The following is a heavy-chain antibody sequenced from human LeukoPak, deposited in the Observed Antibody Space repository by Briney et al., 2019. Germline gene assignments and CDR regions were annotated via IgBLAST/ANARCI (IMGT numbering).Heavy chain of an antibody. Sequence: QPGGSLRLSCAASGCTFDDYAMHWVRQAPGKGLEWVSLISGDGGSTYYADSVKGRFTISRDNSKNSLYLQMNSLRTEDTALYYCAKDMWRFGELDYDYWGQGTLVTVSS. V-gene: IGHV3-43*02. CDR1: GCTFDDYA. D-gene: IGHD3-10*01. CDR3: AKDMWRFGELDYDY. J-gene: IGHJ4*02. CDR2: ISGDGGST.